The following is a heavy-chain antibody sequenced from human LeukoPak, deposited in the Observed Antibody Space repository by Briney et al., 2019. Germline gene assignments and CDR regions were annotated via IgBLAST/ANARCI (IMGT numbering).Heavy chain of an antibody. J-gene: IGHJ5*02. CDR2: INPNSGGT. CDR1: GYTFTGYY. D-gene: IGHD2-2*01. Sequence: ALVKVSCKASGYTFTGYYLHWVRQAPGQGLEWMGWINPNSGGTTYAQTFQGRVTMTRDTSISTAYMELSRLRSDDTAVYYCAREVVVAALRPRRQRNWFDPWGQGTLVTVSS. V-gene: IGHV1-2*02. CDR3: AREVVVAALRPRRQRNWFDP.